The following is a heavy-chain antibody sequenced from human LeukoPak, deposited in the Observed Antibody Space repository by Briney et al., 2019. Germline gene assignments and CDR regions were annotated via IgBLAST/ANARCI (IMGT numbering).Heavy chain of an antibody. Sequence: ASVTVSCKASGYTFTSYAMHWVRQAPGQRLEWMGWINAGNGNTKYSQKFQGRVTITADESTSTAYMELSSLRSEDTAVYYCARDFQSGSYYGDLGGYFDYWGQGTLVTVSS. CDR1: GYTFTSYA. CDR2: INAGNGNT. V-gene: IGHV1-3*01. J-gene: IGHJ4*02. D-gene: IGHD1-26*01. CDR3: ARDFQSGSYYGDLGGYFDY.